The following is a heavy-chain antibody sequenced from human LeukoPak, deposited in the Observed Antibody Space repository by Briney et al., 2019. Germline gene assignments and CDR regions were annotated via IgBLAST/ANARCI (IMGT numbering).Heavy chain of an antibody. CDR3: AKDGMATISYYFDY. CDR2: ISGSGSST. J-gene: IGHJ4*02. Sequence: GGSLRLSCAASGFTFSSYAMSWVRQAPGKGLEWVSAISGSGSSTYYADSVKGRFTISRDNSKNTLYLQMNSLGAEDTAVYYCAKDGMATISYYFDYWGQGTLVTVSS. V-gene: IGHV3-23*01. CDR1: GFTFSSYA. D-gene: IGHD5-24*01.